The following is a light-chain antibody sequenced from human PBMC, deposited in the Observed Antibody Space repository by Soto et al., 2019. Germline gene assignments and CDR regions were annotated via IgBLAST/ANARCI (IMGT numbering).Light chain of an antibody. CDR1: QSISTW. CDR3: QQHNGYSERM. CDR2: GAS. Sequence: EIQITQSPSTLSASIGDRVTITCRASQSISTWLAWYQQKPGKAPKLLIYGASSLASGVPSRFSGSGSGTEFTLTISSLQPDDFATYYCQQHNGYSERMFGQGTKVDIK. V-gene: IGKV1-5*01. J-gene: IGKJ1*01.